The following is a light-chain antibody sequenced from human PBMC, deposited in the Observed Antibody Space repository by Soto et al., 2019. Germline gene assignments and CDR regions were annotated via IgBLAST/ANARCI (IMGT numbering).Light chain of an antibody. Sequence: DIQMTQSPSTLSASVGDRVTITCRASQGISSWLAWYQQKPGEAPKILIYKASSLETGVPSRFSGSGSGTDFTLTISSLQPDDFATYYCQQYDYYPYTFGKGTKLDIK. CDR3: QQYDYYPYT. CDR2: KAS. V-gene: IGKV1-5*03. J-gene: IGKJ2*01. CDR1: QGISSW.